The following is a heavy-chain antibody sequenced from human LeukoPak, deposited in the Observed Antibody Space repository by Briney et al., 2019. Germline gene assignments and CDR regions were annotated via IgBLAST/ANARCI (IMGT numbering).Heavy chain of an antibody. V-gene: IGHV3-23*01. D-gene: IGHD6-19*01. J-gene: IGHJ4*02. Sequence: GGSLRLSCAASGFTFSSYAMSWVRQGPGKGLEWVSAISGSGGTAYYADSVRGRFTISRDNSKNTLYLQVNSLRAEDTAVYYCAKESSRAVAGDFDYWGQGTLVTVSS. CDR1: GFTFSSYA. CDR2: ISGSGGTA. CDR3: AKESSRAVAGDFDY.